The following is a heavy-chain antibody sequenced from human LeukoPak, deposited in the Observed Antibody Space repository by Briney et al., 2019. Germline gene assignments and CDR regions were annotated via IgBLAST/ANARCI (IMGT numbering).Heavy chain of an antibody. CDR1: GFXFRNYW. V-gene: IGHV3-74*01. Sequence: GGSLRLSCGASGFXFRNYWIHWVRQAPGKGLVWISRINSDGSTTNYADSVKGRFTVSRDNAKNTLYLQMNSLRAEDTAVYYCARVSSLEWLFPDFWGQGTLVTVSS. CDR3: ARVSSLEWLFPDF. J-gene: IGHJ4*02. D-gene: IGHD3-3*01. CDR2: INSDGSTT.